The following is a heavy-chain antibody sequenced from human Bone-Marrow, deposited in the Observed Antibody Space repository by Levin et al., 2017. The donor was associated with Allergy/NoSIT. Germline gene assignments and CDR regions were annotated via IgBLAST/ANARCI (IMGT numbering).Heavy chain of an antibody. J-gene: IGHJ6*02. CDR3: ATIEYSSSDRSFYGLDV. V-gene: IGHV3-30*14. CDR1: GFTFNTYA. Sequence: GGSLRLSCAASGFTFNTYAMHWVRQAPGKGLEWVAVIGFAGSSQHYADSVKGRFTISRDNSKNMLYLQMNSLRVEDTAVYYCATIEYSSSDRSFYGLDVWGQGTTVTVSS. CDR2: IGFAGSSQ. D-gene: IGHD6-6*01.